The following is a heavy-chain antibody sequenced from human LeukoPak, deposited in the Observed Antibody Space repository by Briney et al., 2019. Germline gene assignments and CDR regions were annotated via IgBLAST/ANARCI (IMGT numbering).Heavy chain of an antibody. V-gene: IGHV3-74*01. CDR1: GFTFSTYW. Sequence: GGSLRLSCAASGFTFSTYWMHWVRQAPGKGLVWVSRINPDGTSTSNADSVKGRFTISRDNAKNTVYLQANSLRAEDTAVYYCTRATAVAFDYWGQGTLVTV. CDR2: INPDGTST. CDR3: TRATAVAFDY. J-gene: IGHJ4*02. D-gene: IGHD6-19*01.